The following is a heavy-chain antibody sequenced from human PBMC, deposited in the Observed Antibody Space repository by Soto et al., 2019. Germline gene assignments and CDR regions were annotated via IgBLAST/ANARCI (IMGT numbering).Heavy chain of an antibody. V-gene: IGHV1-18*01. CDR2: ISAYNGNT. CDR3: ARDVDTAMVPGIDE. D-gene: IGHD5-18*01. CDR1: GYTFTSYG. J-gene: IGHJ4*02. Sequence: ASVKVSCTASGYTFTSYGISWVRQAPGQGLEWMGWISAYNGNTNYAQKLQGRVTMTTDTSTSTAYMELRSLGSDDTAVYYCARDVDTAMVPGIDEWGPGNLVTLSS.